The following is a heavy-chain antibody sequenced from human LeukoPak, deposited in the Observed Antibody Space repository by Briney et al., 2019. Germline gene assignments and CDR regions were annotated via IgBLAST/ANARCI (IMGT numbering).Heavy chain of an antibody. J-gene: IGHJ3*02. CDR3: ARQVATKGEWAFDI. D-gene: IGHD5-12*01. CDR1: GVSISSSNW. CDR2: IYHSGST. Sequence: SETLSLTCAVSGVSISSSNWWHWVRQPPGKGLEWIGEIYHSGSTNYNPSLKSRVTISVDTSKNQFSLKLSSVTAADTAVYYCARQVATKGEWAFDIWGQGTMVTASS. V-gene: IGHV4-4*02.